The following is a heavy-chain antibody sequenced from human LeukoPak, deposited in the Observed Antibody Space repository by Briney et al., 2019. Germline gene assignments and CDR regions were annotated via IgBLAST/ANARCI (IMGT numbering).Heavy chain of an antibody. D-gene: IGHD3-22*01. V-gene: IGHV1-2*02. Sequence: ASVKVSCKASVYTFTGYYMHWVRQAPGQGLEWMGWINPNSGGTNYAQKFQGRVTMTRDTSISTAYMELSRLRSDDTAVYYCARERRDYYDSSGYYYRGYWYFDLWGRGTLVTVSS. CDR3: ARERRDYYDSSGYYYRGYWYFDL. J-gene: IGHJ2*01. CDR1: VYTFTGYY. CDR2: INPNSGGT.